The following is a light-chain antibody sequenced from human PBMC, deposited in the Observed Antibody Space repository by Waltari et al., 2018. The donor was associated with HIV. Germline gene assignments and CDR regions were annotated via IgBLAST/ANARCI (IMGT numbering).Light chain of an antibody. V-gene: IGLV2-14*03. CDR3: SSYTSSSTQ. CDR2: DVS. J-gene: IGLJ3*02. Sequence: QSALTQPASVSGSPGQSITISCTGTSSDVGGYNYVSWYQQHPGKAPKFMVYDVSNRPSGVSNRFSGSKSGNTASLTISGLQAEDEADYYCSSYTSSSTQFGGGTKLTVL. CDR1: SSDVGGYNY.